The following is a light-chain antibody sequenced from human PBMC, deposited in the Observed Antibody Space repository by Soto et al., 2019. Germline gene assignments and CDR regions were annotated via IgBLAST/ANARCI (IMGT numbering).Light chain of an antibody. Sequence: EVVMTQSPATLSVSPGERATLSCRANQSVSSKLAWYQQKPGQALRLLIYGASTRATGIPAKFSGSGSGTEFTLTISSLQSEDFAVYYCQQYDNWPPWTFGQGTKVEIK. J-gene: IGKJ1*01. CDR2: GAS. CDR1: QSVSSK. V-gene: IGKV3-15*01. CDR3: QQYDNWPPWT.